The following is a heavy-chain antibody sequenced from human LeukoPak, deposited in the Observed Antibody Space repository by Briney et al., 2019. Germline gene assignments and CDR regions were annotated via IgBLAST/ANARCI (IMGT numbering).Heavy chain of an antibody. CDR1: GGSISSSSYY. D-gene: IGHD3-16*02. J-gene: IGHJ4*02. Sequence: SETLSLTCTVSGGSISSSSYYWGWIRQPPGKGLEWLGRIYYSGSTYYNPSLKSRVTISADTSKNQFSLKLSSVTAADTAVYYCARHVWGSYRYFDYWGQGTLVTVSS. CDR2: IYYSGST. V-gene: IGHV4-39*01. CDR3: ARHVWGSYRYFDY.